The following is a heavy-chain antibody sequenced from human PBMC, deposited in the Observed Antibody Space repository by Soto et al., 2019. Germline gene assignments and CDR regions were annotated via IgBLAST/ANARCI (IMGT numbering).Heavy chain of an antibody. CDR3: VIRGYSYGYYIDY. D-gene: IGHD5-18*01. CDR1: GGSISSDSYF. Sequence: SETLSLTCTVSGGSISSDSYFWAWIRQPPGKGLEWIGSIFYTGTTYYNPSLKSRVTISVDTSKNQFSLKLSSVTAADTAVYYCVIRGYSYGYYIDYWGQGTLVTVSS. J-gene: IGHJ4*02. V-gene: IGHV4-39*01. CDR2: IFYTGTT.